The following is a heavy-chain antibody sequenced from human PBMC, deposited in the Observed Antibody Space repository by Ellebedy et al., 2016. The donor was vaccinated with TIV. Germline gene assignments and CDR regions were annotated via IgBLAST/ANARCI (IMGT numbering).Heavy chain of an antibody. CDR3: AKDFWSGPNWIFDY. D-gene: IGHD3-3*01. CDR1: GFTFSSYA. CDR2: ISGSGGST. Sequence: GGSLRLSXAASGFTFSSYAMSWVRQAPGKGLEWVSAISGSGGSTYYADSVKGRFTISRDNSKNTLYLQMNSLRAEDTAVYYCAKDFWSGPNWIFDYWGQGTLVTVSS. V-gene: IGHV3-23*01. J-gene: IGHJ4*02.